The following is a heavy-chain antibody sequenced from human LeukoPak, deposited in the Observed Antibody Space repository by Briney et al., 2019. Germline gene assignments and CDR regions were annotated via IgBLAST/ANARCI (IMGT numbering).Heavy chain of an antibody. CDR3: AREYCSSTSCYLMDY. Sequence: SETLSLTCTVSGGSISSYYRSWIRQPAGKGLEWIGRIYTGRSTNYNPSLKSRLTMSVDTSKNQFSLKLNSVTAADTAVYYCAREYCSSTSCYLMDYWGQGTLVTVSS. CDR2: IYTGRST. J-gene: IGHJ4*02. V-gene: IGHV4-4*07. CDR1: GGSISSYY. D-gene: IGHD2-2*01.